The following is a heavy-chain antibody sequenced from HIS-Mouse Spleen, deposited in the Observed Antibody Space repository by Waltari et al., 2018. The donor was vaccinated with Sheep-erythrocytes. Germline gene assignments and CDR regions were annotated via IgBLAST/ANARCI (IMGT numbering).Heavy chain of an antibody. CDR1: GFTFSSYS. Sequence: GSLLLSFSASGFTFSSYSMNWVRQAPGKGLEWGASISSSSSYIDYADSVKGRGNISRDNAKNSLYLQMNSLRAEDTAVYYCARVASGATFDYWGQGTLVTVSS. J-gene: IGHJ4*02. CDR3: ARVASGATFDY. D-gene: IGHD1-26*01. CDR2: ISSSSSYI. V-gene: IGHV3-21*01.